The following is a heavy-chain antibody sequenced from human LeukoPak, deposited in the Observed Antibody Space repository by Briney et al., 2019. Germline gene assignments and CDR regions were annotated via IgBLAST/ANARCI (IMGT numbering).Heavy chain of an antibody. Sequence: PGGSLRLSCAASGFXFRSYAMQWVREAPGKGLWWVSYITYNSGTIFYADSVKGRFTISRDNAKDSLYLQMSSLRDEDTAVYYCARDSGYSYADDYWGQGTVVTVSS. V-gene: IGHV3-48*02. CDR2: ITYNSGTI. CDR3: ARDSGYSYADDY. D-gene: IGHD5-18*01. CDR1: GFXFRSYA. J-gene: IGHJ4*02.